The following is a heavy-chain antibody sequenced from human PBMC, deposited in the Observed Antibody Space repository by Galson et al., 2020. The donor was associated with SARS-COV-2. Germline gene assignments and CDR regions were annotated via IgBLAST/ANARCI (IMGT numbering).Heavy chain of an antibody. CDR3: ARDWNGAGSY. V-gene: IGHV3-72*01. Sequence: GGSLRLSCIASGFTFNDHFMDWVRQAPGKGLEWVARIRNKANSYSTEYAASVKGRFTISRDDSKYSVHLQTNSLKTEDTAVYYCARDWNGAGSYWGEGNLGTVSS. J-gene: IGHJ4*02. CDR1: GFTFNDHF. CDR2: IRNKANSYST. D-gene: IGHD1-1*01.